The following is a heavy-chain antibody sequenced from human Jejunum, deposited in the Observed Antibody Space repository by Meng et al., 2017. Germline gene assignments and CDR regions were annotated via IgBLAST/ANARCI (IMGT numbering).Heavy chain of an antibody. Sequence: GESLKISCAASGFTFSSYGFSWVRQAPGRGLEWVSGISGSGGSTFYADSVKGRFTISRDNSKNRLYLQMNSLRAEDTALYYFAEGSRFGYGSNNYWGQGTLVTVSS. CDR3: AEGSRFGYGSNNY. D-gene: IGHD3-10*01. CDR2: ISGSGGST. V-gene: IGHV3-23*01. CDR1: GFTFSSYG. J-gene: IGHJ4*02.